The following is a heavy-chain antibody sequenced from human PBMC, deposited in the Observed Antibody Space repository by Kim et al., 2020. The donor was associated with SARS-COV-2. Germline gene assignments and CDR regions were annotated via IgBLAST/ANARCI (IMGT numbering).Heavy chain of an antibody. CDR2: ISSSGSTI. V-gene: IGHV3-48*03. D-gene: IGHD6-19*01. CDR3: ARGPRIAVAGTGFDY. CDR1: GFTFSSYE. J-gene: IGHJ4*02. Sequence: GGSLRLSCAASGFTFSSYEMNWVRQAPGKGLEWVSYISSSGSTIYYADSVKGRFTISRDNAKNSLYLQMNSLRAEDTAVYYCARGPRIAVAGTGFDYWGQGTLVTVSS.